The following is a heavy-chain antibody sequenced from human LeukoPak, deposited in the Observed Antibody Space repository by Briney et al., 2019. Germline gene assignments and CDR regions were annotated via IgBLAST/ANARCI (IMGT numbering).Heavy chain of an antibody. J-gene: IGHJ4*02. D-gene: IGHD1-26*01. CDR3: AKGKVNHLGAFDY. CDR2: IDATGGGI. V-gene: IGHV3-23*01. Sequence: ETLSLTCAVYGGSFSGYYWSWIRQPPGKGLEWVSCIDATGGGIYYADSVRGRFIISRDNSKKMVYLQMDSLRTEDTAIYYCAKGKVNHLGAFDYWGQGTLVAVSS. CDR1: GGSFSGYY.